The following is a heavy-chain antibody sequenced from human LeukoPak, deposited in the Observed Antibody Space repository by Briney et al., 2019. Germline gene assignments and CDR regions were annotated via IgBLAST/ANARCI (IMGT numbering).Heavy chain of an antibody. D-gene: IGHD3-22*01. Sequence: GSLRLSCAVSGFTVGTYYMSWIRQPPGKGLEWIGSIYHSGSTYYNPSLKGPVTISLETSNNQFSLKLSSVTAADTAVYYCARGQYYYDSSGYREESDYWGQGNLVTVSS. CDR1: GFTVGTYY. V-gene: IGHV4-38-2*01. J-gene: IGHJ4*02. CDR3: ARGQYYYDSSGYREESDY. CDR2: IYHSGST.